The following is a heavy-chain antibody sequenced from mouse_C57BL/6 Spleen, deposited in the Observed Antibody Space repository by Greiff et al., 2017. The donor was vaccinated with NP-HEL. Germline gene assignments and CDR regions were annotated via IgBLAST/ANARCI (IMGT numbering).Heavy chain of an antibody. J-gene: IGHJ2*01. CDR2: IYPSDSET. V-gene: IGHV1-61*01. Sequence: VQLQQPGAELVRPGSSVKLSCKASGYTFTSYWMDWVKQRPGQGLEWIGNIYPSDSETHYNQKFKDKATLTVDKSSSTAYMQLSSLTSEDSAVYYCARSPYYSGGYWGQGTTLTVSS. D-gene: IGHD1-1*01. CDR1: GYTFTSYW. CDR3: ARSPYYSGGY.